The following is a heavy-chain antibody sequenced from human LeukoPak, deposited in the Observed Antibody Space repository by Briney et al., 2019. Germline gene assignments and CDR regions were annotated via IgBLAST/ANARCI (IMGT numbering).Heavy chain of an antibody. V-gene: IGHV1-46*01. J-gene: IGHJ6*02. D-gene: IGHD2-2*01. CDR3: ARAGYCSSTSCYDYYYYGMDV. Sequence: GASVKISCKTSGYPFTGNYIHWMRQAPGQGLEWTGMIDPSGGGTIYAQKLQGRVTMTTDTSTSTAYMELRSLRSDDTAVYYCARAGYCSSTSCYDYYYYGMDVWGQGTTVTVSS. CDR2: IDPSGGGT. CDR1: GYPFTGNY.